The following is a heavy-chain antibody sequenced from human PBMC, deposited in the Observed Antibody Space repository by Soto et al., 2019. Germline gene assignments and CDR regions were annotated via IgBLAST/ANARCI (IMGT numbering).Heavy chain of an antibody. J-gene: IGHJ5*02. Sequence: PSETLSLTCAVSGGSISSGGYSWSWIRQPPGKGLEWIGYIYHSGSTYYNPSLKSRVTISVDRSKNQFSLKLSSVTAADTAVYYCARSSARYYYDSSGQSWYDPWGQGTLVTVSS. CDR1: GGSISSGGYS. CDR3: ARSSARYYYDSSGQSWYDP. D-gene: IGHD3-22*01. V-gene: IGHV4-30-2*01. CDR2: IYHSGST.